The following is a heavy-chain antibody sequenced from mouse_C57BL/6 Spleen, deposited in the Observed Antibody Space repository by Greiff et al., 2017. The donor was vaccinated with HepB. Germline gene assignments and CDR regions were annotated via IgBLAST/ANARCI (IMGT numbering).Heavy chain of an antibody. CDR3: ARSVYYGNHWYFDV. Sequence: QVQLQQSGAELVKPGASVKISCKASGYAFSSYWMNWVKQRPGKGLEWIGQIYPGDGDTNYNGKFKGKATLTADKSSSTAYMQLSSLTSEDSAVYYCARSVYYGNHWYFDVWGTGTTVTVSS. V-gene: IGHV1-80*01. D-gene: IGHD2-1*01. CDR2: IYPGDGDT. CDR1: GYAFSSYW. J-gene: IGHJ1*03.